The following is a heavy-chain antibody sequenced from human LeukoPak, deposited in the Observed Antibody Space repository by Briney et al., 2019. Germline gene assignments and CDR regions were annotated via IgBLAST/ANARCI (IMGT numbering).Heavy chain of an antibody. J-gene: IGHJ4*02. CDR3: ARRSRGYNSGWDFDY. CDR2: IFPGDSDT. Sequence: GESLKISCKGSGYSFTSYWIGWVRQMPGKGLGWMGIIFPGDSDTRYSPSFQGQVTISADKSIITAYLQWSSLKASDTAMYYCARRSRGYNSGWDFDYWGQGTLVTVSS. D-gene: IGHD6-19*01. V-gene: IGHV5-51*01. CDR1: GYSFTSYW.